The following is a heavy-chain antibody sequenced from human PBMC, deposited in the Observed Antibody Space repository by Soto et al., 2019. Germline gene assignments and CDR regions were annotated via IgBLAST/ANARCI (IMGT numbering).Heavy chain of an antibody. V-gene: IGHV4-31*01. Sequence: PSETLSLTCTVSGGSISSGGYYWSWIRQHPGKGLEWIGYIYYSGNTYYNPSLKSQVTISVDTSKNQFSLKLSSVTAADTAVYYCARDLRGNYYDSSGYTDDDAFDIWGQGTMVTVS. CDR3: ARDLRGNYYDSSGYTDDDAFDI. J-gene: IGHJ3*02. D-gene: IGHD3-22*01. CDR2: IYYSGNT. CDR1: GGSISSGGYY.